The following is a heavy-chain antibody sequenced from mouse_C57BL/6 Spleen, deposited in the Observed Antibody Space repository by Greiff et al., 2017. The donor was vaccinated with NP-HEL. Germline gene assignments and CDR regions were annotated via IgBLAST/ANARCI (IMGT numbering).Heavy chain of an antibody. CDR3: ARSTAGDWYVDV. Sequence: QVQLQQPGTELVKPGASVKLSCKASGYTFTSYWMHWVKQRPGQGLEWIGNINPSNGGTNYNEKIKSKATLTVDKSSSTAYMQLSSLTSEDSAVYYCARSTAGDWYVDVWGTGTTVTVSS. CDR2: INPSNGGT. V-gene: IGHV1-53*01. CDR1: GYTFTSYW. D-gene: IGHD1-2*01. J-gene: IGHJ1*03.